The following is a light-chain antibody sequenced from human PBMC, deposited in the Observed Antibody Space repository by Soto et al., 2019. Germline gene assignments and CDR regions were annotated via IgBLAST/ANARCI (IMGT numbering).Light chain of an antibody. J-gene: IGKJ5*01. Sequence: IQMTQSPSSLSASVGDRVTITCRASQSIRSYLNWYQQKPGKAPKLLIYDASTLESGVPSRFSGSGSETEFTLTISRLQPDDFATYFCHSRAFGQGTRLEI. CDR1: QSIRSY. CDR2: DAS. V-gene: IGKV1-39*01. CDR3: HSRA.